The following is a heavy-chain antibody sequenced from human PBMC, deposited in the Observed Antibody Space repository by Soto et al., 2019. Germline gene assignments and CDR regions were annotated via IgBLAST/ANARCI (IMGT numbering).Heavy chain of an antibody. CDR2: IYYSGST. CDR1: GGSISSYY. Sequence: SETLSLTCTVSGGSISSYYWSWIRQPPGKGLEWIGYIYYSGSTNYNPSLKSRVTISVDTSKNQFSLKLSSVTAADTAVYYCARADLGYCSGGSCYPDAFDIWGQWTRVTVSS. J-gene: IGHJ3*02. V-gene: IGHV4-59*01. CDR3: ARADLGYCSGGSCYPDAFDI. D-gene: IGHD2-15*01.